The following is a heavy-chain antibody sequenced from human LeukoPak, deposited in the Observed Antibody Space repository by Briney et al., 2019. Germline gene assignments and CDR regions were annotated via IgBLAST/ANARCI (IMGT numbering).Heavy chain of an antibody. D-gene: IGHD3-3*01. CDR2: INSDDSRT. V-gene: IGHV3-74*01. J-gene: IGHJ4*02. Sequence: PGGSLRLSCAASGFTFSAFWMHWVRQAPGKGLVWVSRINSDDSRTTYADSVKGRFTISRDNAKNTLYLQMNSLRAEDTAVYYCAREAEGFSIFDYWGQGTLVTVSS. CDR1: GFTFSAFW. CDR3: AREAEGFSIFDY.